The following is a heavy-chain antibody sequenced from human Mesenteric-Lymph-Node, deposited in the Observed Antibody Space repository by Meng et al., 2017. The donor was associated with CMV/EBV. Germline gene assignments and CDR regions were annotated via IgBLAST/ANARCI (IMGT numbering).Heavy chain of an antibody. J-gene: IGHJ2*01. CDR3: ARFNRVDWDFDL. D-gene: IGHD2/OR15-2a*01. Sequence: DSGFRFSDHYMDWVRQAPGKGLEWVGRIRNKANTFKTEYAASLRGRFTVSRDDSKSSLYLQMNSLKTEDTAVYYCARFNRVDWDFDLWGRGTLVTVSS. CDR1: GFRFSDHY. CDR2: IRNKANTFKT. V-gene: IGHV3-72*01.